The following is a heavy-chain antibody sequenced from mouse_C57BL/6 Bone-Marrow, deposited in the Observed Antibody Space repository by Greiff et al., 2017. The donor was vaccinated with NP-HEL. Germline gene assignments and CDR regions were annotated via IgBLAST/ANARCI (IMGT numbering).Heavy chain of an antibody. V-gene: IGHV1-19*01. CDR1: GYTFTDSY. Sequence: EVKLQASGPVLVKPGASVKMSCKASGYTFTDSYLNWVKQSHGKSLEWIGVITPYTGGTSSNQKFKGKATLTVDKSSSTAYMELNRLTSEDAAVYYCARGVLLLLMDYWGQGTSVTDSS. J-gene: IGHJ4*01. CDR2: ITPYTGGT. D-gene: IGHD1-1*02. CDR3: ARGVLLLLMDY.